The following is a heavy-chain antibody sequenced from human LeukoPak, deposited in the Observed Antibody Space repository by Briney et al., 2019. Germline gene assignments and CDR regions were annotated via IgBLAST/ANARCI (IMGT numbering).Heavy chain of an antibody. CDR2: INPNSGGT. CDR3: ARGVSASSGWYFRDAFDI. J-gene: IGHJ3*02. V-gene: IGHV1-2*06. D-gene: IGHD6-19*01. CDR1: GYTFTGYY. Sequence: ASVKVSCKASGYTFTGYYMHWVRQAPGQGLGWMGRINPNSGGTNYAQKFQGRVTMTRDTSISTAYMELSRLRSDDTAVYYCARGVSASSGWYFRDAFDIWGQGTMVTVSS.